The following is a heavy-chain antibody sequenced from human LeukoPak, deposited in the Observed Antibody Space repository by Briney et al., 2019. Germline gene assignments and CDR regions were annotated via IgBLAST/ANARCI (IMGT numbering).Heavy chain of an antibody. J-gene: IGHJ4*02. CDR1: GFTFSSYN. V-gene: IGHV3-30-3*01. D-gene: IGHD5-24*01. CDR3: ARGRKIFDY. CDR2: ISYDGSNK. Sequence: GGSLRLSCAASGFTFSSYNMNWVRQAPGKGLEWVAVISYDGSNKYYADSVKGRFTISRDNSKNTLYLQMNSLRAEDTAVYYCARGRKIFDYWGQGTLVTVSS.